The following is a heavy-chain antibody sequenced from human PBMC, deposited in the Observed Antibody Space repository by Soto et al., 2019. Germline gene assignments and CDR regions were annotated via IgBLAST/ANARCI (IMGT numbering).Heavy chain of an antibody. CDR1: GYSISGGYY. Sequence: SETLSLGCTVSGYSISGGYYWGWIRQPPGKGRGWIGSIYHSGSTYYNPSLKSRVTISVDTSKNQFSLKLSSVTAADTAVYYCARIGWELRANWFDPWGQGTLVTVS. J-gene: IGHJ5*02. D-gene: IGHD1-26*01. V-gene: IGHV4-38-2*02. CDR2: IYHSGST. CDR3: ARIGWELRANWFDP.